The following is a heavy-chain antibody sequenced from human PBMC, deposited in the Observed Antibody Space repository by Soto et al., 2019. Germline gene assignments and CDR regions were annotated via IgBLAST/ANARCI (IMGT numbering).Heavy chain of an antibody. D-gene: IGHD3-9*01. V-gene: IGHV4-31*01. CDR1: GGSISSCGYY. CDR2: IYSSGSP. J-gene: IGHJ6*02. Sequence: QVQLQESGPGLVKPSQTLSLTCTVYGGSISSCGYYWSWIRQHPGKGLEWFGYIYSSGSPYYNPCLKGSVTKSVDASKNQFSLKLSSVTAADTAVYYCARDRLPSGSDILPGYSPYYDYGMNVWGQGTTVTVSS. CDR3: ARDRLPSGSDILPGYSPYYDYGMNV.